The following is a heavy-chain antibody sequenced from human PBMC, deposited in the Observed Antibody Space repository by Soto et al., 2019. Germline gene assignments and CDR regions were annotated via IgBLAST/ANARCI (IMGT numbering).Heavy chain of an antibody. J-gene: IGHJ4*02. CDR2: IGAHNGNT. V-gene: IGHV1-18*01. Sequence: QVHLVQSGAEVKKPGASVKVSCKGSGYAFTTYGITWVRQAPGQGLEWMGWIGAHNGNTNYAQKRPGIVTVNRDTATSTAYMELRSLRSDDTAVYYCARGRYGDYWGQGALVTVSS. CDR1: GYAFTTYG. CDR3: ARGRYGDY. D-gene: IGHD1-1*01.